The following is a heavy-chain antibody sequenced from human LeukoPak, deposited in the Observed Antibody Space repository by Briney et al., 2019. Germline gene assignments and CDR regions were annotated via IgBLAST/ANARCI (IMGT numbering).Heavy chain of an antibody. J-gene: IGHJ5*02. CDR1: DGSISSYY. V-gene: IGHV4-59*01. D-gene: IGHD6-6*01. CDR2: IYYSGST. Sequence: SETLSLTCTVSDGSISSYYWSWIRQPPGKGLEWIGYIYYSGSTNYNPSLKSRVTISVDTSKNQFSLKLSSVTAADTAVYYCASSYSSSSRWFDPWGQGTLVTVSS. CDR3: ASSYSSSSRWFDP.